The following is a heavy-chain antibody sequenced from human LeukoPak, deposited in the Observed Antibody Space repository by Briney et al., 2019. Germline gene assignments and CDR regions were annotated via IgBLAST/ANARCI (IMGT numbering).Heavy chain of an antibody. D-gene: IGHD3-10*02. CDR2: IIGGAGGT. Sequence: GGSLRLSCAASGFSFSSHGMSWVRQAPGKGLEWVSGIIGGAGGTYYADSVKGRFTISRDNSKNTLYLQMNSLRAEDTAVYYCAELGITMIGGVWGKGTTVTISS. J-gene: IGHJ6*04. CDR3: AELGITMIGGV. V-gene: IGHV3-23*01. CDR1: GFSFSSHG.